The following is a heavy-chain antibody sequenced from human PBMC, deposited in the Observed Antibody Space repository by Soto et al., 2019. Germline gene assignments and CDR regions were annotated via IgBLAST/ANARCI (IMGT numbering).Heavy chain of an antibody. CDR2: IYHSGST. CDR1: GGSISSGGYS. J-gene: IGHJ5*02. V-gene: IGHV4-30-2*01. Sequence: QLQLRESGSGLVKPSQTLSLTCVVSGGSISSGGYSWSWIRQPPGKGLEWIGYIYHSGSTYYNPSLKSRVTISVDRPTTQFSLKLSSVTAADTAVYYCVRVPGPWGQGTLVTVSS. CDR3: VRVPGP.